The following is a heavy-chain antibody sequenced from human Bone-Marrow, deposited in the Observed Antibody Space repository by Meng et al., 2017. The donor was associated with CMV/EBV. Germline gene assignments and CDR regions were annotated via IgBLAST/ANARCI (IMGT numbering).Heavy chain of an antibody. J-gene: IGHJ5*02. V-gene: IGHV3-53*01. CDR1: GFTVSSNY. CDR3: AKDPGIQLWLRWFDP. CDR2: IYSGGST. Sequence: GESLKISCAASGFTVSSNYMSWVRQAPGKGLEWVSVIYSGGSTYYADSVKGRFTISRDNSKNTLYLQMNSLRAEDTAVYYCAKDPGIQLWLRWFDPWGQGTLVTVSS. D-gene: IGHD5-18*01.